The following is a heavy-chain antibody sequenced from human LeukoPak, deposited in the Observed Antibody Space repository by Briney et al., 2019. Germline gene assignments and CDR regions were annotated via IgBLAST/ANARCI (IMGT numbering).Heavy chain of an antibody. D-gene: IGHD3-3*01. CDR2: ISGSGGST. CDR3: AKDQDFWSGYEDY. CDR1: GFTFSSYA. V-gene: IGHV3-23*01. Sequence: GGSLRLSCAASGFTFSSYAMSWARQAPGKGLEWVSAISGSGGSTYYADSVKGRFTISRDNSKNTLYLQMNSLRAEDTAVYYCAKDQDFWSGYEDYWGQGTLVTVSS. J-gene: IGHJ4*02.